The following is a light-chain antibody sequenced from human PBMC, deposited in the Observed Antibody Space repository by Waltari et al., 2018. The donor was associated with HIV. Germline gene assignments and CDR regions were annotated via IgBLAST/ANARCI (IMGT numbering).Light chain of an antibody. J-gene: IGLJ2*01. CDR3: QSYDISLSASVV. CDR2: GNK. V-gene: IGLV1-40*01. CDR1: SSTIGADYD. Sequence: QSMLTQPPSVSGAPGQRVTISCTGSSSTIGADYDVHWYQQIPGTAPKLLISGNKNRPPGVPDRFSASKSGTSASLTISGLQAEEEADYFCQSYDISLSASVVFGGGTRLTVL.